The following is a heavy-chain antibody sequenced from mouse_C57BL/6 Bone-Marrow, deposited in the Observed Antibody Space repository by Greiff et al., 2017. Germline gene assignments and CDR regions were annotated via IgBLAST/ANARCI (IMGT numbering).Heavy chain of an antibody. J-gene: IGHJ3*01. V-gene: IGHV1-64*01. D-gene: IGHD5-5*01. CDR2: IHPNSGST. Sequence: VQLQQPGAELVKPGASVKLSCKASGYTFTSYWMHWVKQRPGQGLEWIGMIHPNSGSTNYNEKFKSKATLTVDKSSNTAYLQLSSLTSEDTAVYYCTTYYHSVAYWGQGTLVTVSA. CDR3: TTYYHSVAY. CDR1: GYTFTSYW.